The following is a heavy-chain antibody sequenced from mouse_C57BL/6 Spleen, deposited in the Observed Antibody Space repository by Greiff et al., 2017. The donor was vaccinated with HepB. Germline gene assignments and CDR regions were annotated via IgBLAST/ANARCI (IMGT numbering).Heavy chain of an antibody. Sequence: VHVKQSGPELVKPGASVKISCKASGYSFTDYNMNWVKQSNGKSLEWIGVINPNYGTTSYNQKFKGKATLTVDQSSSTAYMQLNSLTSEDSAVYYCARPSYGSSYYFDYWGQGTTLTVSS. J-gene: IGHJ2*01. V-gene: IGHV1-39*01. CDR1: GYSFTDYN. CDR3: ARPSYGSSYYFDY. CDR2: INPNYGTT. D-gene: IGHD1-1*01.